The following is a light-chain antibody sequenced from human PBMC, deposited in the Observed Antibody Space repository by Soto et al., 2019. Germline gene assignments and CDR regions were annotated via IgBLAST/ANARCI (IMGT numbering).Light chain of an antibody. J-gene: IGKJ5*01. V-gene: IGKV3-11*02. CDR1: QSIDTY. CDR3: QQRSNWPT. Sequence: IVLTQSPATPYVSPGVSATLSCRASQSIDTYSAWNQQKPGQAPMPLISGAANKDTGIPARFSGSGSGREFTLTIRRLEHEDFAGYYCQQRSNWPTFGQGTRLEMK. CDR2: GAA.